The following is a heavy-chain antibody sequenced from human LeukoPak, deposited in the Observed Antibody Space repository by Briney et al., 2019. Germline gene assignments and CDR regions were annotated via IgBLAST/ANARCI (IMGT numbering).Heavy chain of an antibody. CDR2: INPNSGGT. CDR1: GYTFTGYY. CDR3: ARTSQIAVVNEFDY. D-gene: IGHD6-19*01. V-gene: IGHV1-2*02. J-gene: IGHJ4*02. Sequence: GASVKVSCKASGYTFTGYYMHWVRQAPGQGLEWMGWINPNSGGTNYAQKFQGRVTMTRDTSISTAYMELSRLRSDDTAVYYCARTSQIAVVNEFDYWGQGTLVTVSS.